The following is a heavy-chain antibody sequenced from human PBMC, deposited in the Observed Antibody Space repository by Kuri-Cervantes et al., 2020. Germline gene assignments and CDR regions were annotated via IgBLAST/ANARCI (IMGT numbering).Heavy chain of an antibody. Sequence: ASVKVSCKASGYTFTSYAMHWVRQAPGQRLEWMGWSNAGNGNTKYSQEFQGRVTITRDTSASTAYMELTSLTSDDTALYYCAKERGYGGNRGILDYWGQGTLVTVSS. J-gene: IGHJ4*02. CDR1: GYTFTSYA. CDR2: SNAGNGNT. D-gene: IGHD4-23*01. CDR3: AKERGYGGNRGILDY. V-gene: IGHV1-3*02.